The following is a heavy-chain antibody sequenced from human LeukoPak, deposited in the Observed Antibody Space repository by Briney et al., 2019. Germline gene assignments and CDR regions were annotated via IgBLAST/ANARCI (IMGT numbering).Heavy chain of an antibody. D-gene: IGHD3-16*02. CDR3: AKDLGLRVWGNYRPPAFDY. V-gene: IGHV3-11*01. Sequence: GGSLRLSCTTSGFIFRDYYMIWIRQAPGRGLECISYISPVGSTIYYADSVKGRFTISRDNAKNSLYLQMNSLRAEDTAVYYCAKDLGLRVWGNYRPPAFDYWGQGTLVTVSS. CDR2: ISPVGSTI. J-gene: IGHJ4*02. CDR1: GFIFRDYY.